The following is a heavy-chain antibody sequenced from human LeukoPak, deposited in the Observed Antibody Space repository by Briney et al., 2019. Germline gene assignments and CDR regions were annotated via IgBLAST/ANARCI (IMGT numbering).Heavy chain of an antibody. CDR3: ARVPYDSSGYYLADAFDL. V-gene: IGHV1-8*01. D-gene: IGHD3-22*01. J-gene: IGHJ3*01. CDR2: MNPNSGNT. CDR1: GYTFTSYD. Sequence: ASVKVSCKASGYTFTSYDINWVRQATGQGLEWMGWMNPNSGNTGYAQKFQGRVTMTRNTSISTAYMELSSLRSEDTAVYYCARVPYDSSGYYLADAFDLWGQGTMVTVSS.